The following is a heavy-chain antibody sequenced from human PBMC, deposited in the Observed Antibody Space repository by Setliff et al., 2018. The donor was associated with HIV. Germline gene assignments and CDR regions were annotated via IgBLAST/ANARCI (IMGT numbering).Heavy chain of an antibody. V-gene: IGHV4-59*11. Sequence: LSLTCTVSGASMRCHYWNWIRQPPGKGLEWIGYVYDSGSTNYNPSLEGRVTMSLDTSKNHFSLKLTSVTAADSAVYFCAKAAPVKIIFD. CDR1: GASMRCHY. CDR2: VYDSGST. CDR3: AKAAPVKIIFD. J-gene: IGHJ3*01. D-gene: IGHD4-4*01.